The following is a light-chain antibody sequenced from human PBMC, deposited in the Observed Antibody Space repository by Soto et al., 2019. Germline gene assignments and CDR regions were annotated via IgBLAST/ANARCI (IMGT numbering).Light chain of an antibody. CDR2: DAS. CDR1: QSVGSY. Sequence: EVVLTQSPATLSLSPGDGATLSCRASQSVGSYLAWYQQKPGQAPRLLIYDASNRATGVPARFSGSGSGTDFTLTIGSLEPEEFALYYCQHRSNWPLTFGGGTKVEI. V-gene: IGKV3-11*01. J-gene: IGKJ4*01. CDR3: QHRSNWPLT.